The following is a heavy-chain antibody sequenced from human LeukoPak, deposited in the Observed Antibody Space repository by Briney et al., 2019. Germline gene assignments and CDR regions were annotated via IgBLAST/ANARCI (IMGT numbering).Heavy chain of an antibody. CDR2: MNPNTGNT. V-gene: IGHV1-8*01. CDR3: ARVRPTKGYCSGGGCYSDHYNWFDP. CDR1: AYTFTNYD. D-gene: IGHD2-15*01. J-gene: IGHJ5*02. Sequence: GASVKVSCKAPAYTFTNYDINWVRQASGQGLEWMGWMNPNTGNTGYAQKFQGRVTITRNISISTAYMELSSLRSEDTAVYYCARVRPTKGYCSGGGCYSDHYNWFDPWGQGTLITVSS.